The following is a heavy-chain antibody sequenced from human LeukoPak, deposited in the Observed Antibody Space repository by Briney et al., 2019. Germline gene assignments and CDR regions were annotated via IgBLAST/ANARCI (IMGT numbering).Heavy chain of an antibody. CDR1: GFTFSSYA. D-gene: IGHD6-13*01. CDR2: ISSNGGST. CDR3: ARDSGSSWYVRAFDI. J-gene: IGHJ3*02. V-gene: IGHV3-64*01. Sequence: GGSLRLSCAASGFTFSSYAMHWVRQAPGKGLEYFSAISSNGGSTYYANSVKGRFTISRDNSKNTLYLQMGSLRAEDMAVYYCARDSGSSWYVRAFDIWGQGTMVTVSS.